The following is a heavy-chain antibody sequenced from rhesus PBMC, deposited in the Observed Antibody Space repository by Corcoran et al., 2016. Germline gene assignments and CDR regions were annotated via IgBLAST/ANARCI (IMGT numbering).Heavy chain of an antibody. CDR2: INGNSGST. Sequence: SFSSYWWSWIRQPPGKGLEWIGEINGNSGSTNYNPSLKSRVTISKDASKNQFSLKLSSVTAADTAVYYCARLEYSFDYWGQGLGVSVSS. D-gene: IGHD4-23*01. CDR3: ARLEYSFDY. V-gene: IGHV4-80*01. CDR1: SFSSYW. J-gene: IGHJ3*01.